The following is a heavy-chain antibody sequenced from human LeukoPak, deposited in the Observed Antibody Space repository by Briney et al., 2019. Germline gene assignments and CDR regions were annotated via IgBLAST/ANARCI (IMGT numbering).Heavy chain of an antibody. D-gene: IGHD4-23*01. Sequence: GGSLRLSCAAPGFTLSDSWMTWVGQAPGKGLQWVANIKEDGSEKYYVDCVKGRFTISRDIAKNSLYLQMGSLRAEDTAMYYRARRRVNLDYWGQGTLVTVSS. J-gene: IGHJ4*02. CDR2: IKEDGSEK. CDR3: ARRRVNLDY. CDR1: GFTLSDSW. V-gene: IGHV3-7*04.